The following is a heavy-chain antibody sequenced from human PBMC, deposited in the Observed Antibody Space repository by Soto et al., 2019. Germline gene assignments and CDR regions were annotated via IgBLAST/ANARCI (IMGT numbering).Heavy chain of an antibody. CDR2: IYPGDSGT. V-gene: IGHV5-51*01. CDR3: ARHLAYYYYGMDV. Sequence: PGESLKISCKGSGYSFTSYWIGWVRQMPGKGLEWMGIIYPGDSGTRYSPSFQGQVTISADKSISTAYLQWSSLKASDTAMYYCARHLAYYYYGMDVWGQGTTVTVSS. CDR1: GYSFTSYW. J-gene: IGHJ6*02.